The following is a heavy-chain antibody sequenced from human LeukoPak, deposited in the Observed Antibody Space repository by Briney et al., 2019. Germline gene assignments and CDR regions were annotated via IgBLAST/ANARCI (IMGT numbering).Heavy chain of an antibody. CDR2: ISSSGYTI. Sequence: GGSLRLSCAASGFTFSSYEMNWVRQAPGKGLEWVSYISSSGYTIYYADSVKGRFTISRDNAKNSLYLQMNSLRADDTAIYYCARDSGGYDFDYWGQGTLVTVSS. J-gene: IGHJ4*02. V-gene: IGHV3-48*03. CDR3: ARDSGGYDFDY. D-gene: IGHD5-12*01. CDR1: GFTFSSYE.